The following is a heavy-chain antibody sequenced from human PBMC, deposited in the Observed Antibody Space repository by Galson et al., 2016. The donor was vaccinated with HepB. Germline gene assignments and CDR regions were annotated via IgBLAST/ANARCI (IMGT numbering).Heavy chain of an antibody. CDR1: GGSISSGGYS. V-gene: IGHV4-30-2*01. CDR3: ARGEYYDFWSGYYGMDV. CDR2: IYHSGST. J-gene: IGHJ6*02. Sequence: TLSLTCAVSGGSISSGGYSWSWIRQPPGKGLEWIGYIYHSGSTYYNPSLKSRVTISVDRSKNQFSLKLSSVTAAGTAVYYCARGEYYDFWSGYYGMDVWGQGTTVTVSS. D-gene: IGHD3-3*01.